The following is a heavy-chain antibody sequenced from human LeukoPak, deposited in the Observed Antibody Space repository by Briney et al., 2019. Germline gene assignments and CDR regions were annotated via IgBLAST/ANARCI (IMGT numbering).Heavy chain of an antibody. CDR2: IWYDGSTK. Sequence: GGSLRLSCAASGFTFSGYAMHWVRQAPGKGLEWVAVIWYDGSTKYYGYSVKGRFTISRDNSQNTLFLQMNSLRDEDTAVYYCARGFPHMIKSPFDYWGQGTLVTVSS. CDR3: ARGFPHMIKSPFDY. V-gene: IGHV3-30*02. J-gene: IGHJ4*02. D-gene: IGHD3-16*01. CDR1: GFTFSGYA.